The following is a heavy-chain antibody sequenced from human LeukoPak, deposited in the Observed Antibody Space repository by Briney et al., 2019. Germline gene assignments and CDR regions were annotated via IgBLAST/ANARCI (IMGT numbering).Heavy chain of an antibody. J-gene: IGHJ3*02. CDR2: ISYDGSNK. CDR3: ARASYVPIGPWYNWNEGGDAFDI. V-gene: IGHV3-30*03. Sequence: PGGSLRLSCAASGFTFSSYGMHWVRQVPGKGLEWVAVISYDGSNKYYADSVKGRFTISRDNSKNTLYLQMNSLRAEDTAVYYCARASYVPIGPWYNWNEGGDAFDIWGQGTMVTVSS. D-gene: IGHD1-1*01. CDR1: GFTFSSYG.